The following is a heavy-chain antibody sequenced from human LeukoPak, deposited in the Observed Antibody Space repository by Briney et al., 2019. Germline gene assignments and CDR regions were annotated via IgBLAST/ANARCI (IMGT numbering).Heavy chain of an antibody. CDR1: GFTFSSYS. V-gene: IGHV3-21*01. J-gene: IGHJ4*02. CDR3: ARAIGCSSTSCYNDFDY. Sequence: RGSLRLSCAASGFTFSSYSMNWVRQAPGKRLEWVSSISSSSSYIYYADSVKGRFTISRDNAKNSLYLQMNSLRAEDTAVYYCARAIGCSSTSCYNDFDYWGQGTLVTVSS. D-gene: IGHD2-2*02. CDR2: ISSSSSYI.